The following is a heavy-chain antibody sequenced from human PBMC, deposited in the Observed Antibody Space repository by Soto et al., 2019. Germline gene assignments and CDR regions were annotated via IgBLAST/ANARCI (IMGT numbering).Heavy chain of an antibody. J-gene: IGHJ6*02. CDR3: VKDGSSGWPYYYGLDV. CDR2: ISYDGSNK. V-gene: IGHV3-30*18. CDR1: GFTFSSYG. Sequence: GGSLRLSCAASGFTFSSYGMHWVRQAPGKGLEWVAVISYDGSNKYYADSVKGRFTISRDNSKNTLYLQMSSLRAEDTAVYYCVKDGSSGWPYYYGLDVWGQGTTVTVSS. D-gene: IGHD6-19*01.